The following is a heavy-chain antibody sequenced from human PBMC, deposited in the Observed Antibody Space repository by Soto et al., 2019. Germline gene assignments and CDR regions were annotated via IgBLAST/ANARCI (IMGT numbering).Heavy chain of an antibody. J-gene: IGHJ6*02. CDR3: VKDGSSGWPYYYGLDV. CDR2: ISYDGSNK. V-gene: IGHV3-30*18. CDR1: GFTFSSYG. Sequence: GGSLRLSCAASGFTFSSYGMHWVRQAPGKGLEWVAVISYDGSNKYYADSVKGRFTISRDNSKNTLYLQMSSLRAEDTAVYYCVKDGSSGWPYYYGLDVWGQGTTVTVSS. D-gene: IGHD6-19*01.